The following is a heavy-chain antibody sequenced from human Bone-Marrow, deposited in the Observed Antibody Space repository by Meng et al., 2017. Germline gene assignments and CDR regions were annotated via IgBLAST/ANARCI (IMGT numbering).Heavy chain of an antibody. CDR2: IYPGDSHT. CDR1: GYSFTSYW. CDR3: ARPQGYSSSWGISAFDI. D-gene: IGHD6-13*01. Sequence: GESLKISCKGSGYSFTSYWIGWVRQMPGKGLEWMGIIYPGDSHTRYSPSFQGQVTISADKSISTAYLQWSSLKASDTAMYYCARPQGYSSSWGISAFDIWGQGTMVTVSS. V-gene: IGHV5-51*01. J-gene: IGHJ3*02.